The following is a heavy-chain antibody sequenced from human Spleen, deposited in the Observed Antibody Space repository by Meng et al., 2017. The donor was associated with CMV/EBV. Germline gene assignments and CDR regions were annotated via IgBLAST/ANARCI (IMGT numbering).Heavy chain of an antibody. D-gene: IGHD1-26*01. CDR3: ARDIGGGATPGFDF. V-gene: IGHV3-21*01. CDR1: GFTFSSYT. J-gene: IGHJ4*02. Sequence: GESLKISCAASGFTFSSYTMHWVRQAPGKGLAWVSSISSGSTSIFYVDSVKGRFTISRDNAKNSLFLQMNSLKVEDTAVYYCARDIGGGATPGFDFWGQGILVTVSS. CDR2: ISSGSTSI.